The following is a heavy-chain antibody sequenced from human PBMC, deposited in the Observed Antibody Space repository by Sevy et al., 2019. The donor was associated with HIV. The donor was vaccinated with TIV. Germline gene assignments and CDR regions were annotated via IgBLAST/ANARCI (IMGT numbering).Heavy chain of an antibody. CDR1: GFTFSSYS. J-gene: IGHJ3*02. CDR2: ITSRSSYI. Sequence: GGSLRLSCAASGFTFSSYSMIWVRQAPGKGLEWVSSITSRSSYIYYADSVKGRFTISRDNAKNSLYLQMNSLRAEDTAVYYCARSWEQQLHDAFDIWGQGTMVTVSS. V-gene: IGHV3-21*01. CDR3: ARSWEQQLHDAFDI. D-gene: IGHD6-13*01.